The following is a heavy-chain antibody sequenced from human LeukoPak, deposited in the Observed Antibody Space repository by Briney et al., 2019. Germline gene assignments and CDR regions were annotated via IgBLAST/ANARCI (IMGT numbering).Heavy chain of an antibody. CDR1: VYTLTELS. V-gene: IGHV1-24*01. CDR3: ASFRWFGESFDY. J-gene: IGHJ4*02. D-gene: IGHD3-10*01. Sequence: ASVKVSCKVTVYTLTELSMHWVRQAPGKGLEWMGGLDPEDGEIIYAQKFQGRVTMTEDTSIDTAYMELSSLRSEDTAVYYCASFRWFGESFDYWGQGTLVTVSS. CDR2: LDPEDGEI.